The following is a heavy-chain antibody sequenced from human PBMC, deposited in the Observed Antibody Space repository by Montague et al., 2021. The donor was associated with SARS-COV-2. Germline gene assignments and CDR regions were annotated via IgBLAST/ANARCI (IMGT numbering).Heavy chain of an antibody. V-gene: IGHV4-34*01. D-gene: IGHD6-6*01. CDR3: VGAPNEYYFDY. J-gene: IGHJ4*02. CDR1: GGSFSRYF. Sequence: SETLSLTCDVYGGSFSRYFWSWIRQPPGRGPELIGHISPTGSTRYNPSLDSRVTISLDTSRSRLSLKLTSVTVADTSIYFCVGAPNEYYFDYWGRGTPVSVSS. CDR2: ISPTGST.